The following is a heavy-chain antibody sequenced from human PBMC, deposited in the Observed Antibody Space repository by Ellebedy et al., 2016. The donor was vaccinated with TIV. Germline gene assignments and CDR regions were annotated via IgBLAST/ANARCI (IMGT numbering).Heavy chain of an antibody. CDR2: ISGGGGST. CDR3: ARLKMYVSPFYAMDV. J-gene: IGHJ6*02. D-gene: IGHD2-8*01. Sequence: PGGSLRLSCAASDIIFSNYAMSWVRQAPGKGLEWVSGISGGGGSTYYADSVTGRFTMSRDNSKNTLYLQMNSLRADDTALYYCARLKMYVSPFYAMDVWGQGTAVTVSS. CDR1: DIIFSNYA. V-gene: IGHV3-23*01.